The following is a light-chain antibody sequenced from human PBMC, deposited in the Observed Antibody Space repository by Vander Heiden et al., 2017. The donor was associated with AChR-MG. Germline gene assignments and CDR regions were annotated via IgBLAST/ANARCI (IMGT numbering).Light chain of an antibody. CDR2: GNS. Sequence: QSVLPHPPSVSGAPGQRVTISCTGSSSNSGAGYDVHWYQQLPGTTPKLLIYGNSNRPSGVPDRFSGSKSGTSASLAITGLQAEDEADYYCQSYDSSLSGPVVFGGGTKLTVL. CDR3: QSYDSSLSGPVV. CDR1: SSNSGAGYD. V-gene: IGLV1-40*01. J-gene: IGLJ2*01.